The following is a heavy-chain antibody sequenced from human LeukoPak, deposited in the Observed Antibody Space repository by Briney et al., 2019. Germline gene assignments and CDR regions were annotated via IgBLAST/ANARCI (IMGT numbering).Heavy chain of an antibody. J-gene: IGHJ4*02. CDR1: GGSFSRYY. CDR3: ARGRPFFDY. V-gene: IGHV4-34*01. CDR2: INHSGST. Sequence: SETLSLTCAVYGGSFSRYYWSWIRQPPGKGLEWIGEINHSGSTNYNPSLKSRVTISVDTSKNQFSLKLSSVTAADTAVYYCARGRPFFDYWGQGTLVTVSS.